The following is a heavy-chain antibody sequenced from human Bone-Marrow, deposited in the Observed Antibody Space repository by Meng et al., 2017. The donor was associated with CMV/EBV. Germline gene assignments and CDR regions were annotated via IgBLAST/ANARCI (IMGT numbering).Heavy chain of an antibody. D-gene: IGHD3-9*01. CDR1: GFTFSSYS. CDR3: ARDPYTIAEGDY. CDR2: MNWNGGRI. V-gene: IGHV3-20*04. Sequence: GESLKISCTASGFTFSSYSMNWVRQAPGKGLEWVSGMNWNGGRIGYADSVKGRFTISRDNAKDSLYLQMNSLRAEDTALYYCARDPYTIAEGDYWGQGTLVTVSS. J-gene: IGHJ4*02.